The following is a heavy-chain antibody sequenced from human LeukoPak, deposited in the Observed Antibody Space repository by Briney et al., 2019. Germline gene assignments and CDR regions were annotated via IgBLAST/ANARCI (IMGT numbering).Heavy chain of an antibody. Sequence: GESLKISCKGSGYTFSSYWIGWVRQMPGEGLEWMGIIYPGDSDTRYSPSLQGQVTISADKSINTAYLQWSSLRASDTAMYYCARQGTIVAGTLGTTFDYWGQGTLLTVSS. CDR2: IYPGDSDT. J-gene: IGHJ4*02. CDR3: ARQGTIVAGTLGTTFDY. CDR1: GYTFSSYW. V-gene: IGHV5-51*01. D-gene: IGHD5-12*01.